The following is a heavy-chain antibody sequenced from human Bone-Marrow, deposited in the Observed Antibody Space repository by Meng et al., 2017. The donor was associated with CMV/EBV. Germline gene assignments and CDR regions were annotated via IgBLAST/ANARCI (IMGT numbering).Heavy chain of an antibody. V-gene: IGHV4-61*01. Sequence: GSLRLSCTVSGGSVSSGSYYWSWIRQPPGKGLEWIGYIYYSGSTNYNPSLKSRVTISVDTSKNQFSLKLSSVTAADTAVYYCAREGGYCSSNSCYYYYGMDVWGQGTTVTVSS. CDR3: AREGGYCSSNSCYYYYGMDV. J-gene: IGHJ6*02. CDR1: GGSVSSGSYY. D-gene: IGHD2-2*01. CDR2: IYYSGST.